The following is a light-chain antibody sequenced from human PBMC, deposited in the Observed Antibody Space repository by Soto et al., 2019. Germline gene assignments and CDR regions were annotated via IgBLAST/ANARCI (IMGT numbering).Light chain of an antibody. CDR1: SSDVGGYNY. CDR2: EVS. CDR3: SSYTSSSTPLYV. Sequence: QSVLTQPASVSGSPGQSITISCTGTSSDVGGYNYVSWYQQHPGKAPKLMIYEVSNRPSGVSNRLSGSKSGNTASLTIYGLQAEDEADYYCSSYTSSSTPLYVFGTGTKVTVL. J-gene: IGLJ1*01. V-gene: IGLV2-14*01.